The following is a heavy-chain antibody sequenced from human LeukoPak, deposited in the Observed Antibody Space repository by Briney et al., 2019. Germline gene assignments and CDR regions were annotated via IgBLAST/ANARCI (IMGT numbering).Heavy chain of an antibody. CDR2: ISGSGGST. J-gene: IGHJ4*02. Sequence: PGGSLRLSCAASGFTFSSYGMRWVRQAPGKGVEGGSAISGSGGSTYYADSVKGRFTISRDNSKNTLYLQMNSLRAEDTAVYYCAREMGTVAGTGYFDYWGQGTLVTVSS. V-gene: IGHV3-23*01. D-gene: IGHD6-19*01. CDR3: AREMGTVAGTGYFDY. CDR1: GFTFSSYG.